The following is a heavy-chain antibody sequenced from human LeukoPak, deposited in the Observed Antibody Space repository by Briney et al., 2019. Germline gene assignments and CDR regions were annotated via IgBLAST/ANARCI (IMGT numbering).Heavy chain of an antibody. CDR3: ARLVVRGVTGGWFDP. Sequence: GESLKISCKGSGYSFTSYWIGWVRQMPGKGLEWMGIIYPGDSDTRYSPSFQGQVTISADKSISTAYLQWSSLKASDTAMYYCARLVVRGVTGGWFDPWGQGTLVTVSS. CDR2: IYPGDSDT. CDR1: GYSFTSYW. J-gene: IGHJ5*02. D-gene: IGHD3-10*01. V-gene: IGHV5-51*01.